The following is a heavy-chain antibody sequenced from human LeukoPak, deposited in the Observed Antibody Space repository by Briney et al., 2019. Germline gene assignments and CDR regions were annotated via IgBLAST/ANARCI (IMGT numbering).Heavy chain of an antibody. V-gene: IGHV3-21*04. Sequence: GGSLRLSCAASGFTFSSYSMTWVRQAPGKGLEWVSSISSSSSYIYYADSVKGRFTISRDNAKNSLYLQTNSLRAEDTAVYSCARMTHTYYYDSSGYHWSYYFDYWGQGTLVTVSS. D-gene: IGHD3-22*01. CDR1: GFTFSSYS. CDR3: ARMTHTYYYDSSGYHWSYYFDY. CDR2: ISSSSSYI. J-gene: IGHJ4*02.